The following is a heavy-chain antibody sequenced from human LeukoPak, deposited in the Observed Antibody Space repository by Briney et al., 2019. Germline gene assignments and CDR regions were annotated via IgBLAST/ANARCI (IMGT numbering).Heavy chain of an antibody. V-gene: IGHV3-23*01. J-gene: IGHJ4*02. CDR1: GFDFCSVG. CDR3: AKGAYFGGSCYSSFEY. Sequence: PGGSLRLSCAASGFDFCSVGMISVRQTPGKGLEWVSAITGSGDRTNYADSVKGRFTISSTNSKNTLSMQMDSMTGEDTAIYYCAKGAYFGGSCYSSFEYWGQGTLVTVSS. D-gene: IGHD2-15*01. CDR2: ITGSGDRT.